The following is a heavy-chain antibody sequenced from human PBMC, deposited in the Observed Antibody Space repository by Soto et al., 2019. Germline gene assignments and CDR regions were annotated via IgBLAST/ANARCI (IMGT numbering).Heavy chain of an antibody. D-gene: IGHD4-17*01. CDR2: TRNKANSYTT. CDR3: ARVSDGDYYYYGMDV. Sequence: GGSLRLSCAASGFTFSDHYMDWVRQAPGKGLEWVGRTRNKANSYTTEYAASVKGRFTISRDDSKNSLYLQMNSLKTEDTAVYYCARVSDGDYYYYGMDVWGQGTTVTVSS. V-gene: IGHV3-72*01. CDR1: GFTFSDHY. J-gene: IGHJ6*02.